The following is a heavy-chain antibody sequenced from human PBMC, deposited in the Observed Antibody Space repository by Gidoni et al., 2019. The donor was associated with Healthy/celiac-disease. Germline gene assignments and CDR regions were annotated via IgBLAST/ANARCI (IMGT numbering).Heavy chain of an antibody. CDR1: GGSFSGYY. CDR3: ARGQRRGRNFDY. CDR2: INHSGST. V-gene: IGHV4-34*01. Sequence: QGQLQQWGAGRLKPSETLSLTCAVYGGSFSGYYWSWIRQPPGKGLEWIGEINHSGSTNYHPSLKSRVTISVDPSKNQFSLKLSSVTAADTAVYYCARGQRRGRNFDYWGQGTLVTVSS. J-gene: IGHJ4*02.